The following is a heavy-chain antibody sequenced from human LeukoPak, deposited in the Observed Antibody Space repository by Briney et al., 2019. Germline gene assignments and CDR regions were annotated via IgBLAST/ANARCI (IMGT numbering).Heavy chain of an antibody. V-gene: IGHV4-4*07. D-gene: IGHD2-2*01. CDR1: GGSISSYY. CDR2: IYTSWST. CDR3: AREDTSAWYCSSTSCYADYYYMDV. J-gene: IGHJ6*03. Sequence: SETLSLTCTGSGGSISSYYWSWLGQPAGKGLEGIGRIYTSWSTNYNPSLKSRVTMSVGTSKNQFSLKLSSVTAADTAVYYCAREDTSAWYCSSTSCYADYYYMDVWGKGATVTVSS.